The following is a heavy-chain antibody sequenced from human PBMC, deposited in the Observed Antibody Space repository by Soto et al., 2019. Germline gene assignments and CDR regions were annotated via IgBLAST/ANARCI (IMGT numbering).Heavy chain of an antibody. CDR2: INVYNGHT. J-gene: IGHJ4*02. CDR1: GYTFSSYG. V-gene: IGHV1-18*01. CDR3: ARGAELDY. D-gene: IGHD3-16*01. Sequence: GASVKVSCKASGYTFSSYGISWVRQAPGQGLEWLGWINVYNGHTNYAQKLQGRVTMTTHTSTSTVYMGLRSLRLDDTAVYYCARGAELDYWGQGSLVTVYS.